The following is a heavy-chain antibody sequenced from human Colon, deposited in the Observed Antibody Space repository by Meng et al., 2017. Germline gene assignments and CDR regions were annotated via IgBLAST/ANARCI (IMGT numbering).Heavy chain of an antibody. CDR1: GFTFSSNG. Sequence: GESLKISCEACGFTFSSNGMHWVRQAPGKGLVWVAVILYDGSNKYYTDSVKGRFTISRDNSKNTVYLQMNSLRDEDTAVYYCARWGPSKTIDYWGQGTLVTVSS. V-gene: IGHV3-33*01. CDR3: ARWGPSKTIDY. J-gene: IGHJ4*01. CDR2: ILYDGSNK. D-gene: IGHD7-27*01.